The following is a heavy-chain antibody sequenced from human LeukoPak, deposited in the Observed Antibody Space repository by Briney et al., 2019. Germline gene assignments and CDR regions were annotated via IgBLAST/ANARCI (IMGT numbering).Heavy chain of an antibody. Sequence: SETLSLTCTVSSGSIKSYYWVWVRQPPGKGLEWIGRIYTTGATQYNPSLKSRVTMSIDTSTNQFSLNLTSMTAADTAVYYCGRQGYTASYYFLDFWSQGTLVAVS. CDR3: GRQGYTASYYFLDF. D-gene: IGHD1-26*01. CDR2: IYTTGAT. J-gene: IGHJ4*02. CDR1: SGSIKSYY. V-gene: IGHV4-4*07.